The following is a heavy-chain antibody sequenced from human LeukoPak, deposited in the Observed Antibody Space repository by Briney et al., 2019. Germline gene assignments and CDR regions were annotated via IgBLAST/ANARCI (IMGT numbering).Heavy chain of an antibody. CDR3: ARVGSGYYYYMDV. D-gene: IGHD5-12*01. V-gene: IGHV4-30-2*01. J-gene: IGHJ6*03. CDR2: IYHSGST. CDR1: GGSISSSSYY. Sequence: SETLSLTCTVSGGSISSSSYYWSWIRQPPGKGLEWIGYIYHSGSTYYNPSLKSRVTISVDRSKNQFSLKLSSVTAADTAVYYCARVGSGYYYYMDVWGKGTTVTVSS.